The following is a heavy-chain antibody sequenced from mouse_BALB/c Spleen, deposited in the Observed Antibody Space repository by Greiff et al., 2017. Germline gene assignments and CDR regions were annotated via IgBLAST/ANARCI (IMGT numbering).Heavy chain of an antibody. J-gene: IGHJ3*02. V-gene: IGHV6-6*02. CDR3: TYRYDGE. CDR1: GFTFSSYW. CDR2: IRLKSDNYAT. D-gene: IGHD2-14*01. Sequence: EVMLVESGGGLVQPGGSMKLSCVASGFTFSSYWMSWVRQSPEKGLEWVAEIRLKSDNYATHYAESVKGKFTISRDDSKSRLYLQMNSLRAEDTGIYYCTYRYDGEWGQGTLVTVSA.